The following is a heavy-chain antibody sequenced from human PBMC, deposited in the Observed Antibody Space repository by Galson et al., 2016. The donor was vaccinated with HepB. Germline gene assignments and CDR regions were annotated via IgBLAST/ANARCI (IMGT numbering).Heavy chain of an antibody. D-gene: IGHD2-21*02. J-gene: IGHJ3*01. V-gene: IGHV3-11*06. CDR3: ARVSHALVVTVFDP. CDR2: ISSGSSYT. CDR1: GFKFSDYY. Sequence: SLRLSCAASGFKFSDYYMIWIRQAPGKGLEWVSYISSGSSYTNYADSLKGRFTISRDNAKNSLYLQMNSLRVEDTAVYFCARVSHALVVTVFDPWGQGTMVTVSS.